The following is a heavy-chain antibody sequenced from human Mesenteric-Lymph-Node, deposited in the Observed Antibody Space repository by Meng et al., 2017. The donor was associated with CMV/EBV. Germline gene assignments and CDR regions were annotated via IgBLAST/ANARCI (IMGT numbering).Heavy chain of an antibody. J-gene: IGHJ4*02. CDR2: INQDGGAK. V-gene: IGHV3-7*01. CDR1: GFIFSGYW. D-gene: IGHD3-3*01. CDR3: AKAKEVLEWLVCAHDY. Sequence: GESLKISCAASGFIFSGYWMSWVRQVPGTGLEWVANINQDGGAKYYVDSVKGRFTISRDNAKNSLYLQINTLRAEDTAIYYCAKAKEVLEWLVCAHDYWGQGTLVTVSS.